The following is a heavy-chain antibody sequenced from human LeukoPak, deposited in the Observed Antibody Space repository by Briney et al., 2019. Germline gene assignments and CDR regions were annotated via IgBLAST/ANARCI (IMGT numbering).Heavy chain of an antibody. J-gene: IGHJ4*02. CDR1: GGSISSFY. CDR2: IYATGST. V-gene: IGHV4-4*07. CDR3: ARGGGADDC. Sequence: PSETLSLTCTVSGGSISSFYWTWVRQPAGKGLEWIGRIYATGSTNYNPSLKSRVTMSVDASKNQFSLKLTSVTAADTAVYYCARGGGADDCWGQGTLVTVSS. D-gene: IGHD2-21*01.